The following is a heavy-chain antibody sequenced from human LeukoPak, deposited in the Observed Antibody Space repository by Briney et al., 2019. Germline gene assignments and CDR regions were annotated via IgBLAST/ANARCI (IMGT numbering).Heavy chain of an antibody. Sequence: ASVKVSCKASGYTFTSYAMQWVRQAPGQRLEWMGWINAGNGNTKYSQKFQGRVTITRDTSASTAYMELSSLRSEDTAVYYCAKDRIRDLLRLPGEGDYYGMDVWGQGTTVTVSS. V-gene: IGHV1-3*01. D-gene: IGHD3-10*01. CDR3: AKDRIRDLLRLPGEGDYYGMDV. CDR2: INAGNGNT. CDR1: GYTFTSYA. J-gene: IGHJ6*02.